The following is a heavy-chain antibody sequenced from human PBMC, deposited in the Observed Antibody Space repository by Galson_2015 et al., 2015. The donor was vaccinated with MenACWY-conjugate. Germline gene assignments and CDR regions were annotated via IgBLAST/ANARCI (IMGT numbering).Heavy chain of an antibody. D-gene: IGHD7-27*01. CDR1: GGSISRSY. J-gene: IGHJ4*02. CDR3: ARHGPSWGYYFDY. Sequence: LSLTCTVSGGSISRSYWSWIRPPPGKGLEWIGYIYYSGNTHYNPSLKSRVTISVDTSKNQFSLKLSSVTAADTAVFYCARHGPSWGYYFDYWGQGTLVTVSS. CDR2: IYYSGNT. V-gene: IGHV4-59*08.